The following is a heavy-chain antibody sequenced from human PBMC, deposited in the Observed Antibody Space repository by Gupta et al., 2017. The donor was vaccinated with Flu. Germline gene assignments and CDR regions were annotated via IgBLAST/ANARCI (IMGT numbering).Heavy chain of an antibody. CDR1: GGTFSSYA. CDR3: ARDPTYYYDSSGYYPNWFDP. V-gene: IGHV1-69*01. CDR2: IIPIFGTA. Sequence: QVQLVQSGAEVKKPGSSVKVSCKASGGTFSSYAISWVRQAPGHGLEWMGGIIPIFGTANYAQKFQGRVTITADESTSTAYMELSSLRSEDTAVYYCARDPTYYYDSSGYYPNWFDPWGQGTLVTVSS. D-gene: IGHD3-22*01. J-gene: IGHJ5*02.